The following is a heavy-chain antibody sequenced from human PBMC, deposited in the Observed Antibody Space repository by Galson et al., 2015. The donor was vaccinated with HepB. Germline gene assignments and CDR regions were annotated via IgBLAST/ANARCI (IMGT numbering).Heavy chain of an antibody. CDR2: IYPSDSET. J-gene: IGHJ4*02. CDR1: GSSFTNNW. V-gene: IGHV5-51*01. CDR3: ARHGRNAPFDS. Sequence: QSGAEVKKPGESLKISCTGSGSSFTNNWIGWVRQVPGEGLEWVGIIYPSDSETRYSPSFQGQVTITADKSVSTAYLQWNSLKVSDTAMYYCARHGRNAPFDSCGQGTLVTVSS. D-gene: IGHD1-1*01.